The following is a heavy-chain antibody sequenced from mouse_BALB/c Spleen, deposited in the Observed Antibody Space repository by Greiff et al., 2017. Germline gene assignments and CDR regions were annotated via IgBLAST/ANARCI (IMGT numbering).Heavy chain of an antibody. Sequence: EVKLVESGGGLVQPGGSLKLSCAASGFTFSSYGMSWVRQPPDKRLELVATINSNGGSTYYPDSVTGRFTISRDNAKNTLYLQMSSLESEDTAMYYCARDLPEKALGYWGQGTSSTVSS. V-gene: IGHV5-6-3*01. CDR1: GFTFSSYG. CDR3: ARDLPEKALGY. J-gene: IGHJ4*01. D-gene: IGHD2-10*01. CDR2: INSNGGST.